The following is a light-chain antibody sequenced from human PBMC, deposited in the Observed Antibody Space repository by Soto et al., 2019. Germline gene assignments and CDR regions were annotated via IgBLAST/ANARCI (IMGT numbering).Light chain of an antibody. V-gene: IGKV3-11*01. CDR1: QSVSSF. J-gene: IGKJ1*01. CDR3: QQRSNWPRT. Sequence: EIVLTQSPATLSLSPGERATLSCRASQSVSSFLAWYQQKPGQNPRLLIYDASNRATGIPARFSGSGFGTDFTLTISSLEPEDFAVYYCQQRSNWPRTFGQGTKVDIK. CDR2: DAS.